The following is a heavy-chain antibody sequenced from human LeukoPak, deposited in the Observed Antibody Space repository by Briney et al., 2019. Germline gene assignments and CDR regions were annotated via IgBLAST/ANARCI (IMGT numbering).Heavy chain of an antibody. J-gene: IGHJ4*02. CDR3: ARGSVEMATIIDY. V-gene: IGHV4-30-2*01. CDR1: GGSISSGGYS. D-gene: IGHD5-24*01. Sequence: PSETLSLTCAVSGGSISSGGYSWSWIRQPPGKGLEWIGYIYHSGSTYYNPSLKSRVTISVDRSKNQFSLKLSSVTAADTAVYYCARGSVEMATIIDYWGQGTLVTVSS. CDR2: IYHSGST.